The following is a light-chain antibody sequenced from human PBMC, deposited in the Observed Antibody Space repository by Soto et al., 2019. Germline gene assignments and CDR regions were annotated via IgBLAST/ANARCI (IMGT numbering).Light chain of an antibody. CDR3: QQRSNWPPT. J-gene: IGKJ5*01. Sequence: EIVLTQSPATLSLSPGERATLSCRASQSVSSYLAWYQQKPGQAPRLLIYAASNRATGIPARFSGSGSGTDFTLTISGLEPEDFAVYYCQQRSNWPPTFGQGTRLEIK. CDR1: QSVSSY. CDR2: AAS. V-gene: IGKV3-11*01.